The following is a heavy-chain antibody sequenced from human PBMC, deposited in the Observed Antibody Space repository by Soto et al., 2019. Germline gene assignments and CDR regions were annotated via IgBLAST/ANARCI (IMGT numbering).Heavy chain of an antibody. J-gene: IGHJ4*02. V-gene: IGHV1-18*01. Sequence: QVQLVQSGAEVKKPGASVKVSCKASGYTFTSYGISWVRQAPGQGLEWMGWISAYNGNTNYAQKLQGRVTMTTDTSTSTAYMELRSMRSDDTAVYYCARVSHLGGNSGPNQCDYWGQGTLVTVTS. D-gene: IGHD2-21*02. CDR3: ARVSHLGGNSGPNQCDY. CDR1: GYTFTSYG. CDR2: ISAYNGNT.